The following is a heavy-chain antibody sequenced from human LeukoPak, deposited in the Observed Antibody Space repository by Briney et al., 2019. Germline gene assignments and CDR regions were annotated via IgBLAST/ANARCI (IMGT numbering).Heavy chain of an antibody. Sequence: PGGSLRLSCAASGFTFSSYGMHWVRQPPGKGLEWVAFIRYDGSHKYYADSVKGRFTISRDNSKNTLYLQMNSLRAEDTAVYYCAKGSGYEHNYYYYYMDVWGKGTMVTISS. CDR3: AKGSGYEHNYYYYYMDV. CDR2: IRYDGSHK. J-gene: IGHJ6*03. CDR1: GFTFSSYG. V-gene: IGHV3-30*02. D-gene: IGHD5-12*01.